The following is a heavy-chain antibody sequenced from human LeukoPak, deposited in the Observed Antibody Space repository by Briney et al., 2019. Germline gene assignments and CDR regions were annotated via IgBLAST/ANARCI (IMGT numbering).Heavy chain of an antibody. J-gene: IGHJ4*02. CDR1: GMTFSSYG. Sequence: GGSLRLSCEASGMTFSSYGMHWVRQAPGKGLEWVAAIWSDGNKKFYADSVKGRLTISRDNSKNTVSLQMNSLRAEDTAIYYCARAHSSGLDHWGQGTLVSVSS. V-gene: IGHV3-33*01. CDR3: ARAHSSGLDH. CDR2: IWSDGNKK. D-gene: IGHD2-8*02.